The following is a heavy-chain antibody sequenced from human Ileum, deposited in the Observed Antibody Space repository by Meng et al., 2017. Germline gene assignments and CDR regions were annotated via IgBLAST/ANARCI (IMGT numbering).Heavy chain of an antibody. V-gene: IGHV4-4*02. CDR1: GGSISSSFY. Sequence: QVRVQRSGPGLVEPSGPLSLTCTVAGGSISSSFYWSWVRQSPGKGLEWIGQIYLAGSPNYNPSLESRVTISVDKSKNQFSLRLTSVTAADTAIFYCVRHGGKYFDSWGQGTLVTVSS. D-gene: IGHD2-15*01. CDR2: IYLAGSP. J-gene: IGHJ4*02. CDR3: VRHGGKYFDS.